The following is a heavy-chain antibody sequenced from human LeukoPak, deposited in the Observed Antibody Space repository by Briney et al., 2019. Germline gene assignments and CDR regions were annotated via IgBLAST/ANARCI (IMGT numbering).Heavy chain of an antibody. D-gene: IGHD5-18*01. CDR3: ARYYMRNTAMVY. CDR2: INPSGGST. J-gene: IGHJ4*02. CDR1: GYTFTSYY. Sequence: GASVKVSCKASGYTFTSYYMHWVRQAPGQGLEWMGIINPSGGSTSYAQKFQGRVTMTRDMSTSTVYMELSSLRSEDTAVYYCARYYMRNTAMVYWGQGTLVTVSS. V-gene: IGHV1-46*01.